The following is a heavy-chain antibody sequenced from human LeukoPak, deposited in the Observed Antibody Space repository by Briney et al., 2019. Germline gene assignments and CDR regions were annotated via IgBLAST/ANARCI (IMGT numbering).Heavy chain of an antibody. J-gene: IGHJ4*02. D-gene: IGHD3-22*01. CDR2: ISSSGSTI. CDR3: ARMIVVVNPARSEYYFDY. CDR1: GFTFSDYY. V-gene: IGHV3-11*01. Sequence: PGGSLRLSCAASGFTFSDYYMSWIRQAPGKGLEWVSYISSSGSTIYYADSVKGRFTISRDNAKNSLYLQMNSLRAEDTAVYYCARMIVVVNPARSEYYFDYWGQGTLVTVSS.